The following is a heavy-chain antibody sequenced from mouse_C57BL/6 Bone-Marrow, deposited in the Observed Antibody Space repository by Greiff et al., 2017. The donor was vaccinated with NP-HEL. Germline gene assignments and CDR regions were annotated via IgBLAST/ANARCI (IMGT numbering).Heavy chain of an antibody. J-gene: IGHJ2*01. CDR3: ARGFYYSNYRTPNYFDY. Sequence: DVMLVESGGGLVKPGGSLKLSCAASGFTFSSYAMSWVRQTPEKRLEWVATISDGGSYTYYPDNVKGRFTISRDNAKNNLYLQMSHLKSEDTAMYYCARGFYYSNYRTPNYFDYWGQGTTLTVSS. CDR1: GFTFSSYA. CDR2: ISDGGSYT. V-gene: IGHV5-4*03. D-gene: IGHD2-5*01.